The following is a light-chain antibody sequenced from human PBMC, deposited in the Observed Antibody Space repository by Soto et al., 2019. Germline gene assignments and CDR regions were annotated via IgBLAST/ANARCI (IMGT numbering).Light chain of an antibody. Sequence: QSVLTQPPSVSGAPGQRVTISCTGSSSNIGAVYDVHWYQHLPGTAPKLLIYGNTNRPSGVPDRFSGSKSGGSASLAITGLQAEDEADYYCRSYDSSLSGYVFGTGTKLTVL. CDR2: GNT. CDR3: RSYDSSLSGYV. V-gene: IGLV1-40*01. J-gene: IGLJ1*01. CDR1: SSNIGAVYD.